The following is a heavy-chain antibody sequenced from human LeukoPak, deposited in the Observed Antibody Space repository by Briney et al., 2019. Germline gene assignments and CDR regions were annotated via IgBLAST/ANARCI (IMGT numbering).Heavy chain of an antibody. J-gene: IGHJ5*02. V-gene: IGHV1-24*01. Sequence: ASVKVSCKVSGYTLTELSMHWVRQAPGKGLEWMGGFDPEDGETIYAQKFQGRVPMTEDTSTDTAYMELSSLRSEDTAVYYCATDRYCSGGSCYSGVDWFDPWGQGTLVTVSS. D-gene: IGHD2-15*01. CDR3: ATDRYCSGGSCYSGVDWFDP. CDR1: GYTLTELS. CDR2: FDPEDGET.